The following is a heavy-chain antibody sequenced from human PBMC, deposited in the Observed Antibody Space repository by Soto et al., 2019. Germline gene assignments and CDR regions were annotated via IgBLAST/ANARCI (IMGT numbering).Heavy chain of an antibody. CDR1: GFTFTTYA. J-gene: IGHJ4*02. Sequence: EVQLLESGGDLVQPGGSLRLSCAASGFTFTTYAMSWLRQAPGKGLEWVSAISAGGGSIYYEDSVKGRFTISRDNSKSRVYLEMNSLRAEDTAVYYCAEGSVVTTYRAPFDNWGQGTLVTVS. CDR3: AEGSVVTTYRAPFDN. D-gene: IGHD2-21*02. V-gene: IGHV3-23*01. CDR2: ISAGGGSI.